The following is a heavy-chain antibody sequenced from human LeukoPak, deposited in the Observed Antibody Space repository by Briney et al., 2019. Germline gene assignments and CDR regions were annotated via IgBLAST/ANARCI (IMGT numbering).Heavy chain of an antibody. D-gene: IGHD2-15*01. Sequence: PSGTLSLTCAVSGGSISSSNWWSWVRQPPGKGLEWIGEIYHSGSTNYNPSLKNRVTISVDKSKNQFSLKLSSVTAADTAVYYCARGLRYCSGGSCYSDYYYGMDVWGKGTTVTVSS. J-gene: IGHJ6*04. CDR2: IYHSGST. V-gene: IGHV4-4*02. CDR1: GGSISSSNW. CDR3: ARGLRYCSGGSCYSDYYYGMDV.